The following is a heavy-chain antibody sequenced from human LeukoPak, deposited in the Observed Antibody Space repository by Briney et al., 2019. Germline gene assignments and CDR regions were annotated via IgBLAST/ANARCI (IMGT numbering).Heavy chain of an antibody. CDR1: GFIFSTYA. CDR2: ISIDGDTT. V-gene: IGHV3-23*01. CDR3: AKDLFGSSWYHSREDS. J-gene: IGHJ4*02. Sequence: GGSLRLSCTTSGFIFSTYAVNWVRQVPGKGLEWVSAISIDGDTTYYADSVKGRFTISRDNSKNTLFLQMNSLRAEDTAIYYCAKDLFGSSWYHSREDSWGQGTLVTVSS. D-gene: IGHD6-13*01.